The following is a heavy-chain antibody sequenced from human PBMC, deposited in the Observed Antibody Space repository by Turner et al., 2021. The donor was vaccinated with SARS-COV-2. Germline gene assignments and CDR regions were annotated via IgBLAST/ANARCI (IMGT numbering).Heavy chain of an antibody. D-gene: IGHD2-2*01. CDR1: GYTLTELS. V-gene: IGHV1-24*01. J-gene: IGHJ5*02. CDR3: ATGYQLRVNWFDP. CDR2: FVPEDGET. Sequence: QVQLVQSGAEVKKPGASVKVACKISGYTLTELSMYWVRQDPGKGLEWKGGFVPEDGETIYAMTFQGRVTMTEDTSTDTAYMELSSLRSEDTAVYFCATGYQLRVNWFDPWGQGTLVTVSS.